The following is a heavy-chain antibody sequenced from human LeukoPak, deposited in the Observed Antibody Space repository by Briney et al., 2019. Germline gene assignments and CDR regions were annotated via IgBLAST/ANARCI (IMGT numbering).Heavy chain of an antibody. Sequence: QPGGSLRLSCAASGFTFSSYWMSWVRQAPGKGLEWVANIKQDGSEKYYVDSVKGRFTISRDNAKNSLYLQMNSLRAEDTAVYYCARDRDFWSVYFDYWGQGTLVTVSS. CDR1: GFTFSSYW. J-gene: IGHJ4*02. CDR2: IKQDGSEK. V-gene: IGHV3-7*01. D-gene: IGHD3-3*01. CDR3: ARDRDFWSVYFDY.